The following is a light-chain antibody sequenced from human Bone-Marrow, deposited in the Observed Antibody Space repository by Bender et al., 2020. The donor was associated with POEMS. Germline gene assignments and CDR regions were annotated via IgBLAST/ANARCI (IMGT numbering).Light chain of an antibody. CDR3: SAWDDSLSGWV. CDR2: DVT. V-gene: IGLV2-11*01. Sequence: QSALTQPRSVSGYPGQSVTMSCAGSSSDVGAYDFVSWYQQHPGRAPKLIIYDVTKRPSGVPARFSGSKSGNTASLTVSGLQAEDEALYYCSAWDDSLSGWVFGGGTKLTVL. CDR1: SSDVGAYDF. J-gene: IGLJ3*02.